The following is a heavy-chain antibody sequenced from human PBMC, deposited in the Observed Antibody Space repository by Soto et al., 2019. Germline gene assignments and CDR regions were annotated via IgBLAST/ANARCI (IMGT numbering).Heavy chain of an antibody. D-gene: IGHD6-19*01. Sequence: GGSLRLSCAASGFTFSSYAMSWVRQAPGKGLEWVSAISGSGGSTYYADSVKGRFTISRDNSKNTLYLQMNSLRAEDTAVYYCAKGLVGSGFLYGMDVWGQGTTVTVSS. V-gene: IGHV3-23*01. CDR3: AKGLVGSGFLYGMDV. CDR1: GFTFSSYA. CDR2: ISGSGGST. J-gene: IGHJ6*02.